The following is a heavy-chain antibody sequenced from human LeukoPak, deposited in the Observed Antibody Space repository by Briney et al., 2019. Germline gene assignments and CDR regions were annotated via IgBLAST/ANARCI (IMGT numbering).Heavy chain of an antibody. J-gene: IGHJ4*02. CDR1: GGSISSSSYY. CDR3: ARTSAAMIVGD. CDR2: IYYSGST. Sequence: KSSETLSLTCTVSGGSISSSSYYWGWIRQPPGKGLEWIGSIYYSGSTYYNPSLKSRVTISVDTSKNQFSLKLSSVTAADTAVYYCARTSAAMIVGDWGQGTLVTVSS. V-gene: IGHV4-39*01. D-gene: IGHD3-22*01.